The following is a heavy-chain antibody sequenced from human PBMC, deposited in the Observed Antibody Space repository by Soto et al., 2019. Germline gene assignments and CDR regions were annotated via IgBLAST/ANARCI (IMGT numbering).Heavy chain of an antibody. CDR2: INPSGGST. CDR1: WITFTNYF. Sequence: GASGKVSSKAPWITFTNYFMHWGRQAPGQGLEWMGIINPSGGSTSYAQKFQGRVTMTRDTSTSTVYMELSSLRSEDTAVYYCARDHGSGIHNWFDLWGQGTLVTVSS. D-gene: IGHD3-10*01. J-gene: IGHJ5*02. V-gene: IGHV1-46*01. CDR3: ARDHGSGIHNWFDL.